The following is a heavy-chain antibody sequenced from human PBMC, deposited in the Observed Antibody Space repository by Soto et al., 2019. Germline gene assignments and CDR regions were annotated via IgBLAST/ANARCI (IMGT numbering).Heavy chain of an antibody. CDR1: GGTFSRSA. J-gene: IGHJ4*02. V-gene: IGHV1-69*11. CDR2: IIPVLATP. CDR3: ARDSTVTNAFEY. D-gene: IGHD4-17*01. Sequence: QVQLVQSGAEVKKPGSSVKVSCKASGGTFSRSAISWVRQAPGQGLAWMGTIIPVLATPKYAQKFQGRVTITADESTSTVYMELYSLMSEDTAFYYCARDSTVTNAFEYWGQGTLVTVSS.